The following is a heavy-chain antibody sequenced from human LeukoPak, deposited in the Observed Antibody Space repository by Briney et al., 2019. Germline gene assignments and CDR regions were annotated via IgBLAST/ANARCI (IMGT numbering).Heavy chain of an antibody. Sequence: TGRSLRLSCAASGFTFSSYAMSWVRQAPGKGLEWVSAISGSGGSTYYADSVKGRFTISRDNSKNTLYLQMNSLRAEDTAVYYCAKTLSVVVPAAMHLIGYFDYWGQGTLVTVSS. J-gene: IGHJ4*02. V-gene: IGHV3-23*01. CDR3: AKTLSVVVPAAMHLIGYFDY. CDR1: GFTFSSYA. D-gene: IGHD2-2*01. CDR2: ISGSGGST.